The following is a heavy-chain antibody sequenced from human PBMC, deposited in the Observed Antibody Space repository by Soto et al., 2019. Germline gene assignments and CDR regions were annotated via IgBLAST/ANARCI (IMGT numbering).Heavy chain of an antibody. CDR3: AIESGLTRGLDV. V-gene: IGHV1-69*18. CDR1: GGTFRSYV. J-gene: IGHJ6*02. Sequence: QVQLVQSGAEVKKAGSSVKVSCKASGGTFRSYVITWVRQAPGQGLEWMGRSIPIFGTANYAQKFQGRGTIIADESTSTAYIELSSLRSEDTAVYYCAIESGLTRGLDVWGQGTTVTVSS. CDR2: SIPIFGTA. D-gene: IGHD3-10*01.